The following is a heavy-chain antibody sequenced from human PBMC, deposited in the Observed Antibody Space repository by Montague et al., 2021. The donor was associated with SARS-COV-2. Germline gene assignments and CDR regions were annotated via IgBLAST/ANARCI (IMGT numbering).Heavy chain of an antibody. V-gene: IGHV6-1*01. Sequence: CAISGDSVSSNSPTWDWIRYSLPTHFKLLCRTYYRTMWKSDYARAVKSRRAINPDTSKNQFSLQLSSVTPEDTALYYCVRGIEAAGSYDYWGQGTLVTVSS. D-gene: IGHD6-13*01. CDR1: GDSVSSNSPT. J-gene: IGHJ4*02. CDR3: VRGIEAAGSYDY. CDR2: TYYRTMWKS.